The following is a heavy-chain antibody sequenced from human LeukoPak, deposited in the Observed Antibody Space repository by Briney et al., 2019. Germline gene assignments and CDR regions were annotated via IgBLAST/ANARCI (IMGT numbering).Heavy chain of an antibody. CDR2: VLCDGSNK. Sequence: GRSLRLSCAVSGFTFTRYTMHWVRQAPGKGLAWVAVVLCDGSNKYYADSVQGRFTLSTDNSNKTLSLQMYTLRADDTAVHYCVRDNYGVIRDFWGQGTLVTASS. V-gene: IGHV3-30*04. J-gene: IGHJ4*02. CDR1: GFTFTRYT. CDR3: VRDNYGVIRDF. D-gene: IGHD2-8*01.